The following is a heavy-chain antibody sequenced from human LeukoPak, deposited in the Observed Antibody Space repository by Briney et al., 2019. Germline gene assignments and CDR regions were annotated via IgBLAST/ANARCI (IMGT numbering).Heavy chain of an antibody. CDR3: ATQPQKTYYDFWSGYYSY. Sequence: SETLSLTCAVYGGSFSGYYWSWVRQPPGKGLEWIGEINHSGSTNYNPSLKSRVTISVDTSKNQFSLKLSSVTAADTAVYYRATQPQKTYYDFWSGYYSYWGQGTLVTVSS. V-gene: IGHV4-34*01. D-gene: IGHD3-3*01. J-gene: IGHJ4*02. CDR1: GGSFSGYY. CDR2: INHSGST.